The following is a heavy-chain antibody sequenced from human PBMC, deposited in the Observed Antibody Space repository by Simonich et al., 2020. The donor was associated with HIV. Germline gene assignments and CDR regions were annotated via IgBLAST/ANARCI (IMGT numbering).Heavy chain of an antibody. Sequence: EVQLMESGGGLVQPGGSLRLSCAASGFTFTGYSMNWVRQAPGKGLEWISYISSSRMSIYYADSGQGRFTSSRDNAKNSRYLQMNSLRAEDTAVYYCARDGGVLNYWGQGALVTVSS. CDR3: ARDGGVLNY. D-gene: IGHD2-8*02. CDR1: GFTFTGYS. CDR2: ISSSRMSI. V-gene: IGHV3-48*01. J-gene: IGHJ4*02.